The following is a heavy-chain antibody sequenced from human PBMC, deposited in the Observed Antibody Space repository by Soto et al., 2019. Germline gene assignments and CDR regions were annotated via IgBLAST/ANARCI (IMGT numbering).Heavy chain of an antibody. CDR2: INSGGSR. J-gene: IGHJ4*02. D-gene: IGHD1-26*01. Sequence: GGSLRLSCAASGFTFSSYWMHWVRQAPGKGLVWVSRINSGGSRHYADSVKGRFTISRDNSKNTLYLQMNSLRAEDTAVYYCAKDMNHGEWELVGVDYWGQGTLVTVSS. CDR1: GFTFSSYW. CDR3: AKDMNHGEWELVGVDY. V-gene: IGHV3-74*01.